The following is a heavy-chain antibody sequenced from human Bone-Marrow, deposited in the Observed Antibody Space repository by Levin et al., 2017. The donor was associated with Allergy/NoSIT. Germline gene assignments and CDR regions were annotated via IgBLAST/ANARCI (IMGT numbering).Heavy chain of an antibody. J-gene: IGHJ5*02. D-gene: IGHD1-26*01. CDR2: IIPIFGTA. Sequence: SVKVSCKASGGTFRTYVISWVRQAPGQGLEWMGGIIPIFGTANYAPKFQGRVTMTADESTSTAYMELSSLRSEDTAMYYCSRQESGGTFSWGQGTLVTVSS. CDR1: GGTFRTYV. CDR3: SRQESGGTFS. V-gene: IGHV1-69*13.